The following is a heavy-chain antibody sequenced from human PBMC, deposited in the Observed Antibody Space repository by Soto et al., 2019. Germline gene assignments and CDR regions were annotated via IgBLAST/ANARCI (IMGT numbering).Heavy chain of an antibody. Sequence: GESLKISCKGSGYSFTSSWIGWERQMPGKGLEWMGIIYPGDSDTRYSPSFQGQVTISADKSIGTAYLQWSSLKASDTAMYYCARQEYSSSSVSYYYYGMDVWGQGTTVTVS. CDR1: GYSFTSSW. CDR2: IYPGDSDT. D-gene: IGHD6-6*01. V-gene: IGHV5-51*01. J-gene: IGHJ6*02. CDR3: ARQEYSSSSVSYYYYGMDV.